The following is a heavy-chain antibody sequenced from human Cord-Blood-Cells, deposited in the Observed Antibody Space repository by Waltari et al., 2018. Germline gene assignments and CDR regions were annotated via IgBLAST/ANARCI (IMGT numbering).Heavy chain of an antibody. D-gene: IGHD7-27*01. CDR1: GGSISSYY. CDR2: IYHSGST. J-gene: IGHJ6*02. CDR3: GRDRVAGDRYYYGMDG. Sequence: QVQLQESGPGLVKPSETLSLTCTVSGGSISSYYWSWIRQPPGKGLEWIGYIYHSGSTNYNPSRKGRVTIAVDTSNNQFSLELSSVTAADTAVYYWGRDRVAGDRYYYGMDGWGQGTTLTVSS. V-gene: IGHV4-59*01.